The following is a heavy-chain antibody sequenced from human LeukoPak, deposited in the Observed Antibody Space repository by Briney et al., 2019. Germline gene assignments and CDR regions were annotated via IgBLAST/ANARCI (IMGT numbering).Heavy chain of an antibody. J-gene: IGHJ5*02. CDR3: ARGRRRDGYRQNWFDP. CDR1: GGSFSGYY. D-gene: IGHD5-24*01. V-gene: IGHV4-34*01. Sequence: SETLSLTCAVYGGSFSGYYWSWIRQPPGKGLEWIGEINHSGSTNYNPSLKSRVTISVDTSKNQFSLKLTSVTAADTAVYYCARGRRRDGYRQNWFDPWGQGTLVTVSS. CDR2: INHSGST.